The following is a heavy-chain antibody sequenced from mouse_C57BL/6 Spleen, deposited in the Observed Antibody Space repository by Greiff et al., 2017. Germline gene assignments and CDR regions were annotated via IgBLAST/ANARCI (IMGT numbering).Heavy chain of an antibody. Sequence: VKLQQPGTELVKPGASVKLSCKASGYTFTSYWMHWVKQRPGQGLEWIGNINPSNGGTNYNEKFKSKATLTVDKSSSTAYMQLSSLTSEDSAVYYCARNGEQLRRYFDYWGQGTTLTVSS. CDR2: INPSNGGT. V-gene: IGHV1-53*01. CDR3: ARNGEQLRRYFDY. J-gene: IGHJ2*01. D-gene: IGHD3-2*02. CDR1: GYTFTSYW.